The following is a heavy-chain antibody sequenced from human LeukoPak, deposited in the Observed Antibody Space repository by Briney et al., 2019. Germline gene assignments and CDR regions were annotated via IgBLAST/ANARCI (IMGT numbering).Heavy chain of an antibody. J-gene: IGHJ4*02. D-gene: IGHD5-18*01. CDR1: GFTFDDYA. Sequence: GGSLRLSSAASGFTFDDYAMHWVRQAPGKGLEWVSLISGGGGSTYYADSVKGRFTISRDNSKNSLYLQMNSLRTEDTALYYCAKDGDNVDTAMVTLGADYWGQGTLVTVSS. V-gene: IGHV3-43*02. CDR3: AKDGDNVDTAMVTLGADY. CDR2: ISGGGGST.